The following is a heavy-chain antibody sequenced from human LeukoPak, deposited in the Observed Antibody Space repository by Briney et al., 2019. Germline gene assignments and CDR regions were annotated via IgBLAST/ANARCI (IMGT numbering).Heavy chain of an antibody. J-gene: IGHJ4*02. V-gene: IGHV3-30*04. CDR3: ARDQGATLVRGVTPYLDY. Sequence: GGSLRLSCAACGFTFSSYGMHWVRQAAGKGLEGVAIISYDGSDNYSADSVKGRFTISRDNSKNTLYLQMNSLRTGDTAVYYCARDQGATLVRGVTPYLDYWGQGTLVSVSS. D-gene: IGHD3-10*01. CDR1: GFTFSSYG. CDR2: ISYDGSDN.